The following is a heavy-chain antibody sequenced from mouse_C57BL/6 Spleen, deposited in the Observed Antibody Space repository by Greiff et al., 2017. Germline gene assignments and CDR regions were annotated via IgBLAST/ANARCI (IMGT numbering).Heavy chain of an antibody. CDR2: IRLKSDNYAT. V-gene: IGHV6-3*01. J-gene: IGHJ1*03. CDR1: GFTFSNYW. CDR3: TITTVVAPYWYFDV. Sequence: EVMLVESGGGLVQPGGSMKLSCVASGFTFSNYWMNWVRQSPEKGLEWVAQIRLKSDNYATHYAESVKGRFTISRDDSKSSVYLQMNNVRAEDTGIYYCTITTVVAPYWYFDVWGTGTTVTVSS. D-gene: IGHD1-1*01.